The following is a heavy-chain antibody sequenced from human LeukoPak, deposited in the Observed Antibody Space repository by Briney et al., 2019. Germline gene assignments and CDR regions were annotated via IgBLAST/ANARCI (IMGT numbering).Heavy chain of an antibody. Sequence: GGSLRLSCAASGFTFSSYSMNWVRQAPGKGLEWVSSISSSSSYIYYADSVKGRFTISRDNATNSLYLQMNSLRAEDTAVYYCARTKPPGGVAGSWGQGTLVTVSS. D-gene: IGHD6-19*01. CDR3: ARTKPPGGVAGS. CDR2: ISSSSSYI. CDR1: GFTFSSYS. V-gene: IGHV3-21*01. J-gene: IGHJ4*02.